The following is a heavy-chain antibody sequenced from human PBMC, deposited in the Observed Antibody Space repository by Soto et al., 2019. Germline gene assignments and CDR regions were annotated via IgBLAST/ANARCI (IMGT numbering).Heavy chain of an antibody. CDR1: RFTLSSYA. CDR2: ISFDGSYK. D-gene: IGHD3-16*01. CDR3: VRDRGLIRRDAFDI. J-gene: IGHJ3*02. V-gene: IGHV3-30*04. Sequence: QEQLVESGGGVVQPGRSLRLSCAASRFTLSSYAMHWVRQAPGKGLEWLSVISFDGSYKYYAKSVKGRFTICRDNSKNTLWLQMNGLRADDTALCYCVRDRGLIRRDAFDIWGQGTMVTVSA.